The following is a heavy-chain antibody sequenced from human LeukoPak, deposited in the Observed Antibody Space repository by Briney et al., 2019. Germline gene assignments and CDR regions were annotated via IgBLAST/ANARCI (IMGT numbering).Heavy chain of an antibody. V-gene: IGHV3-30*02. CDR3: AREISGLDY. Sequence: PGGSLRLSCAASGFSFSNYGMHWVRQAPGKGLEWVAFIWYDGSQEYYADSVKGRFTISRDNSKNTLYLQMNSLRPDDTAVYYCAREISGLDYWGQGTLVTVSS. D-gene: IGHD5-12*01. CDR2: IWYDGSQE. J-gene: IGHJ4*02. CDR1: GFSFSNYG.